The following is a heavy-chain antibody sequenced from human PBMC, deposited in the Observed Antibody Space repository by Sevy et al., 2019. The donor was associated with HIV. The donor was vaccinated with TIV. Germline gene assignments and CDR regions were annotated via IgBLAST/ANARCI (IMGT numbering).Heavy chain of an antibody. CDR2: INEDGREK. V-gene: IGHV3-7*01. CDR1: GFTFSNSR. J-gene: IGHJ5*02. D-gene: IGHD1-26*01. CDR3: ARWDFSPWFDP. Sequence: GGSLRLSCAASGFTFSNSRMTWVRQAPGKGLEWVASINEDGREKFYVDSVKGRFTISRDNAKNSLYVQMNSLRVEDSAVYYCARWDFSPWFDPWGQGTLVTVSS.